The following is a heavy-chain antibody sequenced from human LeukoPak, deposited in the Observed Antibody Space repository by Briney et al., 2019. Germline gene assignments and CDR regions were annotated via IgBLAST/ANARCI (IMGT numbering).Heavy chain of an antibody. D-gene: IGHD1-26*01. J-gene: IGHJ4*02. CDR3: ARVGASAYIYPRFEERQKNFFDY. Sequence: GGSLRLSCAASGFTFSGSALHWVRQASGKGLEWVGRIRSTANGYATAYAASVKGRFTISRDSSKNTLYLQMNSLRVGDTAVYYCARVGASAYIYPRFEERQKNFFDYWGQGTLVTVSS. V-gene: IGHV3-73*01. CDR1: GFTFSGSA. CDR2: IRSTANGYAT.